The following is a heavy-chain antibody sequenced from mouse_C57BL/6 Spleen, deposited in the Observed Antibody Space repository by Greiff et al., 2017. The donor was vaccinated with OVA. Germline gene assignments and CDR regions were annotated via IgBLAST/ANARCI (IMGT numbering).Heavy chain of an antibody. D-gene: IGHD1-1*01. J-gene: IGHJ4*01. CDR1: GFTFSDYY. Sequence: EVQVVESGGGLVQPGGSLKLSCAASGFTFSDYYMYWVRQTPEKRLEWVAYISNGGGSTYYPDTVKGRFTISRDNAKNTLYLQMSRLKSEDTAMYYCASSYGTYAMDYWGQGTSVTVSS. V-gene: IGHV5-12*01. CDR2: ISNGGGST. CDR3: ASSYGTYAMDY.